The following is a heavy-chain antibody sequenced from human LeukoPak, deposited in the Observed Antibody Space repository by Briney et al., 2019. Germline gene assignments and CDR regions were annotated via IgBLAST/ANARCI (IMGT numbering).Heavy chain of an antibody. CDR1: GFTFSSYE. CDR2: ISSSGSTI. V-gene: IGHV3-48*03. CDR3: AELGITMIEGV. D-gene: IGHD3-22*01. Sequence: LSGGSLRLSCAASGFTFSSYEMNWVRQAPGKGLEWVSYISSSGSTIYYADSVKGRFTISRDNAKNSLYLQMNSLRAEDTAVYYCAELGITMIEGVWGKGTTVTISS. J-gene: IGHJ6*04.